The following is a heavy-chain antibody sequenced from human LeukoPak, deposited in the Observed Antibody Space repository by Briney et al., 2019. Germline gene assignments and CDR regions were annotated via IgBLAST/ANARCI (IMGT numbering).Heavy chain of an antibody. V-gene: IGHV1-2*02. J-gene: IGHJ4*02. D-gene: IGHD3-3*01. Sequence: GASVKVSCKASGYTFTDYYMHWVRQAPGQGLEWMGSINPNSGATNYAREFQGRVTMTRDTSITTAYMDLSRLTSDDTAVFYCARDSLGFGAPWCFDYWGQGTLVTVSS. CDR1: GYTFTDYY. CDR3: ARDSLGFGAPWCFDY. CDR2: INPNSGAT.